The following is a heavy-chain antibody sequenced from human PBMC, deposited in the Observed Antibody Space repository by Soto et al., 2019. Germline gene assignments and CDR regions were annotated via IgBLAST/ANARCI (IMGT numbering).Heavy chain of an antibody. Sequence: GGSLRLSCAASGFTFSSHAMSWVRQAPGKGLEWVSAISGSGGSTNYADSVKGRFTISRDNSKNTLYLQMNSLRAEDTAVYYCAKQIWPYCSGGSCPNWFDPWGQGTLVTVSS. CDR3: AKQIWPYCSGGSCPNWFDP. D-gene: IGHD2-15*01. CDR1: GFTFSSHA. CDR2: ISGSGGST. J-gene: IGHJ5*02. V-gene: IGHV3-23*01.